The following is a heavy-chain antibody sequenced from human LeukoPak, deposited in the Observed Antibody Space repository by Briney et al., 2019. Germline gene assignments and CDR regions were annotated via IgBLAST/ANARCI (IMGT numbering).Heavy chain of an antibody. CDR3: ARGYDYVWGSYRHGAFDI. Sequence: PGGSLRLSCAASGFTFSSYAMSWVRQAPGKGLEWVSAITGSGGSTYYADSVKGRFTISRDNSKNTLYLQMNSLRAEDTAVYYCARGYDYVWGSYRHGAFDIWGQGTMVTVSS. CDR2: ITGSGGST. D-gene: IGHD3-16*02. CDR1: GFTFSSYA. V-gene: IGHV3-23*01. J-gene: IGHJ3*02.